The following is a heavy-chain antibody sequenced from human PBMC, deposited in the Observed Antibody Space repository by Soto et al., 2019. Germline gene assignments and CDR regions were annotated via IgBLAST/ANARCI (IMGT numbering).Heavy chain of an antibody. Sequence: QVQLVQSGAEVKKPGSSVKVSCKASGGTFSSYAISWVRQAPGQGLEWMGGIIPIFGTANYAQKFQGRVTITADESTSTAYRELSSLRSEDTAVYYGASHGITGTWVSSYGMDVWGQGTTVTVSS. CDR2: IIPIFGTA. V-gene: IGHV1-69*12. J-gene: IGHJ6*02. CDR3: ASHGITGTWVSSYGMDV. CDR1: GGTFSSYA. D-gene: IGHD1-7*01.